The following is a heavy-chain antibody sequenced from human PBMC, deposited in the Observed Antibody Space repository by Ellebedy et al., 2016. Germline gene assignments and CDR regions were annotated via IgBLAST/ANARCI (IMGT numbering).Heavy chain of an antibody. D-gene: IGHD5-18*01. CDR2: IFPDDSST. CDR3: ARDTAFSY. Sequence: KVSCKGSGYSFPNYWIGWVRQMPGKGLEWIGIIFPDDSSTTYSPSFQGQVTISADKSISTAYPQWSSLKASDTAIYYCARDTAFSYWGQGTLVTVSS. J-gene: IGHJ4*02. V-gene: IGHV5-51*01. CDR1: GYSFPNYW.